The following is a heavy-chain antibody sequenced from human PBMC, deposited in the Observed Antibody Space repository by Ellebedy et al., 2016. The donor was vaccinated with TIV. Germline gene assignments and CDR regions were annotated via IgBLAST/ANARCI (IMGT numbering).Heavy chain of an antibody. CDR2: ISYGGSNE. CDR3: AKDRGDYDSSGADY. V-gene: IGHV3-30*18. CDR1: GFTFSSYG. Sequence: GESLKISCAASGFTFSSYGMHWVRQAPGMGLEWVAVISYGGSNEYYADSVKGRFTISRDNFKNTLSLQMNSLRAEDTAVYYCAKDRGDYDSSGADYWGQGTLVTVSS. J-gene: IGHJ4*02. D-gene: IGHD3-22*01.